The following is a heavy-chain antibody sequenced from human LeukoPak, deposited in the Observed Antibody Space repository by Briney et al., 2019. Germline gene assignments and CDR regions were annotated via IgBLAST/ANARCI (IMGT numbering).Heavy chain of an antibody. D-gene: IGHD2-2*01. J-gene: IGHJ6*03. CDR1: GGSISTYY. V-gene: IGHV4-59*08. Sequence: SETLSLTCAVSGGSISTYYWSWIRQPPGKGPEWIGDIDYSGSTNYNPSLKSRVTISVGTSKNQLSLNLTSVTAADTAVYYCARRRTTGLSGYMDVWGKGTTVTVSS. CDR2: IDYSGST. CDR3: ARRRTTGLSGYMDV.